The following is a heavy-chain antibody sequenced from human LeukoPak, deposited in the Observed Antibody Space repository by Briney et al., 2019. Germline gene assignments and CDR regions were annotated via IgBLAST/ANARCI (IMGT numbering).Heavy chain of an antibody. CDR3: ARGSTSWIY. CDR1: GYTFTSYD. V-gene: IGHV1-8*03. D-gene: IGHD2-2*01. J-gene: IGHJ4*02. Sequence: ASVKASCKPSGYTFTSYDLNWVRQATGHGLEWMGWMNPNSGNRGYAQKFQGRVTITRNTSISTAYMELSSLRSEDTAVYYCARGSTSWIYWGQGTLVTVSS. CDR2: MNPNSGNR.